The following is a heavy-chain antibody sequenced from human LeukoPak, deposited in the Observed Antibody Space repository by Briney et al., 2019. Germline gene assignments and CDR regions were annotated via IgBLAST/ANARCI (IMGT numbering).Heavy chain of an antibody. J-gene: IGHJ4*02. V-gene: IGHV3-74*01. CDR1: GFTFNTYW. CDR3: ARDMGAARRIEGNY. Sequence: GGSLRLSCAASGFTFNTYWMHWVRRGSGKGLVWVSRISSDGSSTDYADSVKGRFTISRDNSKNTLYLQMNSLRAEDTAVHYCARDMGAARRIEGNYWGQGTLVTVSS. D-gene: IGHD6-6*01. CDR2: ISSDGSST.